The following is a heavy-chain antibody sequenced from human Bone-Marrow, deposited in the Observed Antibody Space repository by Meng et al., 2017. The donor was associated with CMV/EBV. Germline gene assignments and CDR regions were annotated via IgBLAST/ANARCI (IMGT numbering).Heavy chain of an antibody. D-gene: IGHD2-15*01. CDR2: ISGSGGST. V-gene: IGHV3-23*01. CDR3: AKSSRGGNVYYYYGMAV. J-gene: IGHJ6*02. CDR1: GFTFSSYA. Sequence: GESLKISCAASGFTFSSYAMSWVRQAPGKGLEWVSAISGSGGSTYYADSVKGRFTISRDNSKNTLYLQMNSLRAEDTAVYYCAKSSRGGNVYYYYGMAVWGQGNTVHVYS.